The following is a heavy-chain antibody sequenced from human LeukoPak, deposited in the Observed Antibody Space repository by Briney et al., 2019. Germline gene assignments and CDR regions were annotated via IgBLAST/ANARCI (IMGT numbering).Heavy chain of an antibody. J-gene: IGHJ4*02. V-gene: IGHV3-23*01. CDR2: ISGSGAST. CDR3: AKGRGSPYYFEY. Sequence: PGGSLRLSCAASGXTFSSFAMTWVRQAPGKGLEWVSAISGSGASTYYADSVKGRFTISGDNSKNTLYLQMNSLRAEDTAVYYCAKGRGSPYYFEYWGQGTLVTVSS. CDR1: GXTFSSFA. D-gene: IGHD1-26*01.